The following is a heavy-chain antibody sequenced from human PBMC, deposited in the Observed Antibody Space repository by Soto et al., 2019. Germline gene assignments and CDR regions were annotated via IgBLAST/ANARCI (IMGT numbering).Heavy chain of an antibody. CDR1: GFTFSSYA. D-gene: IGHD3-22*01. CDR3: AKSTRYYYDSSGPGGDAFDI. J-gene: IGHJ3*02. Sequence: GGSLRLSCAASGFTFSSYAMSWVRQAPGKGLEWVSAISGSGGSTYYADSVKGRFTISRDNSKNTLYLQMNSLRAEDTAVYYYAKSTRYYYDSSGPGGDAFDIWGQGTMVTVSS. CDR2: ISGSGGST. V-gene: IGHV3-23*01.